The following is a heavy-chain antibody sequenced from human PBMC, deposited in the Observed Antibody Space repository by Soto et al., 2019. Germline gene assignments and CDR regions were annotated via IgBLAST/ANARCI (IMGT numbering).Heavy chain of an antibody. CDR1: GFTFSTYG. CDR3: AKSVYNWNDGFFAY. CDR2: ISYDGVNK. D-gene: IGHD1-1*01. Sequence: QVQLVESGGGVVQPGRSLRLSCAASGFTFSTYGMHWVRQAPGRGLEWVAVISYDGVNKYYADSVKGRFTISRDTSKNTLYLQMNSLRAEDTALYYCAKSVYNWNDGFFAYWGQGTMVTVSS. J-gene: IGHJ4*02. V-gene: IGHV3-30*18.